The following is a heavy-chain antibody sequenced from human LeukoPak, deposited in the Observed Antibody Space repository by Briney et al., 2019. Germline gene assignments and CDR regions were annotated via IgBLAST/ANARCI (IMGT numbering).Heavy chain of an antibody. CDR2: INSDGSST. Sequence: GGSLRLSCAASEFTFSSYWMHWVRQAPGKGLVWVSRINSDGSSTSYADSVKGRFTISRDNAKNTLYLQMNSLRAEDTAVYYRTVDTAMVDHYWGQGTLVTVSS. CDR1: EFTFSSYW. V-gene: IGHV3-74*01. J-gene: IGHJ4*02. D-gene: IGHD5-18*01. CDR3: TVDTAMVDHY.